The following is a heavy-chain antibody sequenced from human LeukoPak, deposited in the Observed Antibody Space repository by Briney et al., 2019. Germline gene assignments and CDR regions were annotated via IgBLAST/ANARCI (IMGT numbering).Heavy chain of an antibody. Sequence: PGRSLRLSCAASGFTFHDYAMHWVRQAPGKGLEWVSGISWNSGSIGYADSVKGRFTISRDNAKNSLYLQMNSLRAEDTALYYCAKELIGYNYYGMDVWGQGTTVTVSS. CDR2: ISWNSGSI. CDR1: GFTFHDYA. D-gene: IGHD2-8*01. J-gene: IGHJ6*02. CDR3: AKELIGYNYYGMDV. V-gene: IGHV3-9*01.